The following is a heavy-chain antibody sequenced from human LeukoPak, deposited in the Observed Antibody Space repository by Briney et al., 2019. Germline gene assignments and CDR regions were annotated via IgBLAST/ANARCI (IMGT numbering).Heavy chain of an antibody. CDR3: AQNGQSGFSFDP. J-gene: IGHJ5*02. D-gene: IGHD2-8*01. V-gene: IGHV4-39*07. CDR1: GDSINSRNYY. CDR2: VYNTGST. Sequence: SETLSLTCTVSGDSINSRNYYWGWIRQPPGRGLEWIGSVYNTGSTYYNLSLKSRVTISIDTSKNQFSLNLRYVTAADTAVYYCAQNGQSGFSFDPWGQGTLVTVSS.